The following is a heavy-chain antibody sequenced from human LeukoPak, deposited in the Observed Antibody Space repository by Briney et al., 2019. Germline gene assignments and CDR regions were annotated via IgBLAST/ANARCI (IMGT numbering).Heavy chain of an antibody. CDR3: AKDRGALGYCSGGTCYAGY. J-gene: IGHJ4*02. V-gene: IGHV3-23*01. CDR2: ISGSGGST. Sequence: GGSLRLSCAASGFTFSSYAMSWVRQAPGKGLEWVSAISGSGGSTYYADSVKGRFTISRDNSKNTLYLQMNSLRAEDTAVYYCAKDRGALGYCSGGTCYAGYWGQGTLVAVSS. D-gene: IGHD2-15*01. CDR1: GFTFSSYA.